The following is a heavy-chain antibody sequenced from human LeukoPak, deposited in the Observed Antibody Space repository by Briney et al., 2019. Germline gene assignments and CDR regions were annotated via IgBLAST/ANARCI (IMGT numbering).Heavy chain of an antibody. D-gene: IGHD2-2*01. CDR1: GGTFSSYA. CDR3: ARARRHIVVVPAATQFDP. J-gene: IGHJ5*02. Sequence: ASVKVSCKASGGTFSSYAISWVRQAPGQGLEWMGGIIPIFGTANYAQKFQGRVTITADESTSTAYMELSSLRSEDTAVYYCARARRHIVVVPAATQFDPWGQGTLVTVCS. CDR2: IIPIFGTA. V-gene: IGHV1-69*13.